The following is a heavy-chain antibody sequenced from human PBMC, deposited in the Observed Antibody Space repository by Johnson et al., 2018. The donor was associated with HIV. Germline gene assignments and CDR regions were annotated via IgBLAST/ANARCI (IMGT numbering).Heavy chain of an antibody. CDR2: IWSDGSNK. V-gene: IGHV3-33*01. CDR1: GFTFNSYG. J-gene: IGHJ3*02. CDR3: AREKPGTLRDAFDI. Sequence: QVQLVESGGGVVQPGRSLRLSCAASGFTFNSYGMHWVRQAPGKGLEWVAVIWSDGSNKYYADSVQGRFSISRDNSKNTLYLQVNSRSDEDTAVYYCAREKPGTLRDAFDIWGQGTMVTVSS.